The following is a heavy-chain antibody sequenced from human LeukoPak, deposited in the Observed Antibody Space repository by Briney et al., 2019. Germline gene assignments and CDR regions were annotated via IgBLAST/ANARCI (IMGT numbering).Heavy chain of an antibody. CDR3: AKGAVADRVRFDY. D-gene: IGHD6-19*01. CDR1: GFTFSSYA. J-gene: IGHJ4*02. V-gene: IGHV3-23*01. CDR2: ISGSGGST. Sequence: GGSLRLSCAASGFTFSSYAMSWVRQAPGKGLEWVAAISGSGGSTYYAASVKGRFTISRDNSKNTLYLQMNSLRAEDTAVYYCAKGAVADRVRFDYWGQGTLVTVSS.